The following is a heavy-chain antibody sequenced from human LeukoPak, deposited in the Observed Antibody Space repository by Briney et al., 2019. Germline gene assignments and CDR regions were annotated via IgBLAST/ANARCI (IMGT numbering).Heavy chain of an antibody. V-gene: IGHV4-59*08. CDR3: AKGTSPYYDILTGYSNIYAFDI. CDR2: IYYSGTT. J-gene: IGHJ3*02. Sequence: SETLSLTCAVYGGSFSGYYWSWIRQPPGKGLEWIGYIYYSGTTNYNPSLKSRLTISVDTSKNQFSLKLSSVTAADTAVYYCAKGTSPYYDILTGYSNIYAFDIWGQGTMVTVSS. CDR1: GGSFSGYY. D-gene: IGHD3-9*01.